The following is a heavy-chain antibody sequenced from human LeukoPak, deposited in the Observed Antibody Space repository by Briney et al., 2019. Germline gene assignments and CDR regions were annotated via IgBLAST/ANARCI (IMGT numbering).Heavy chain of an antibody. Sequence: MTSQTLSLTCAVSGGSISSGNWWSWVRQSPGQGLGCIGEIYHSGNTNYNPSLKSRVTISVDKSKNQFSLKLSSVTAADTAVYYCARLPVALESSFTTIWYFDLWGRGTLVTVSA. CDR1: GGSISSGNW. D-gene: IGHD6-6*01. J-gene: IGHJ2*01. V-gene: IGHV4-4*02. CDR2: IYHSGNT. CDR3: ARLPVALESSFTTIWYFDL.